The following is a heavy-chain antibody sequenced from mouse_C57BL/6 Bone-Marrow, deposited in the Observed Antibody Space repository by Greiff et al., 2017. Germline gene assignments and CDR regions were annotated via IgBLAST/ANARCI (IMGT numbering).Heavy chain of an antibody. CDR1: GFTFSDYY. CDR2: INYDGSST. D-gene: IGHD1-1*01. Sequence: EVKLMESEGGLVQPGSSMKLSCTASGFTFSDYYMAWVRQVPEKGLEWVANINYDGSSTYYLDSLKSRFIISRDNAKNILYLQMSSLKSEDTATYYCAREDYYGSSYAMDYWGQGTSVTVSS. V-gene: IGHV5-16*01. J-gene: IGHJ4*01. CDR3: AREDYYGSSYAMDY.